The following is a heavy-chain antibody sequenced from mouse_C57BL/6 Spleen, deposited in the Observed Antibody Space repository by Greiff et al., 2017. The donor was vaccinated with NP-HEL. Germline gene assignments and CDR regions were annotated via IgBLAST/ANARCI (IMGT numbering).Heavy chain of an antibody. CDR2: ISSGGSYT. V-gene: IGHV5-6*01. Sequence: EVQLVESGGDLVKPGGSLKLSCAASGFTFSSYGMSWVRQTPDKRLEWVATISSGGSYTYYPDSVKGRFTISRDNAKNTLYLQMSSLKSENTAMYYCARHVYYGSSVGYFDVWGTGTTVTVSS. CDR1: GFTFSSYG. CDR3: ARHVYYGSSVGYFDV. D-gene: IGHD1-1*01. J-gene: IGHJ1*03.